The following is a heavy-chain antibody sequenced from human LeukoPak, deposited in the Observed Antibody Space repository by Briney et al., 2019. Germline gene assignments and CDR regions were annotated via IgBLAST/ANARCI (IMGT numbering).Heavy chain of an antibody. CDR1: GGSFSGYY. Sequence: SETLSLTCAVYGGSFSGYYWSWIRQPPGKGLEWIGEINHSGSTNYNPSLKSRVTISVDTSKNQFSLKLSSVTAADTAVYYCARGALGYGMDVWDQGTTVTVS. CDR2: INHSGST. J-gene: IGHJ6*02. CDR3: ARGALGYGMDV. D-gene: IGHD3-3*02. V-gene: IGHV4-34*01.